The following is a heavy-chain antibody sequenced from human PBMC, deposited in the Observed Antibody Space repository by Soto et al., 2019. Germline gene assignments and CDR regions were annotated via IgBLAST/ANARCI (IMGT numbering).Heavy chain of an antibody. CDR2: IKSKTDGGTT. CDR3: TTGGDFWSGYIARNDP. D-gene: IGHD3-3*01. J-gene: IGHJ5*02. CDR1: GFTFSNAW. V-gene: IGHV3-15*01. Sequence: GGSLRLSCAASGFTFSNAWMSWGRQAPGKGLEWVGRIKSKTDGGTTDYAAPVKGRFTISRDDSKNTLYLQMNSLKTEDTAVYYCTTGGDFWSGYIARNDPWGQGTLVTVSS.